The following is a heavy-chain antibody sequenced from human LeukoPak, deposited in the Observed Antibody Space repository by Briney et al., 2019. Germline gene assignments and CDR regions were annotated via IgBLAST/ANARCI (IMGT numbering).Heavy chain of an antibody. CDR2: IIPIFGTA. J-gene: IGHJ3*02. D-gene: IGHD3-10*01. V-gene: IGHV1-69*05. CDR1: GGTFSSYA. Sequence: GASVKVSCKASGGTFSSYAISWVRQAPGQGLEWMGGIIPIFGTANYAQKFQGRVTITTDESTSTAYMELRSLGSDDTAVYYCARVTGEYYGSGPLDAFDIWGQGTMVTVSS. CDR3: ARVTGEYYGSGPLDAFDI.